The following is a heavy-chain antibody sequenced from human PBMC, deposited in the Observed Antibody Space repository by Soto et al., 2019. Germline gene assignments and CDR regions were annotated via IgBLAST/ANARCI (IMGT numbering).Heavy chain of an antibody. Sequence: QITLKESGPTLVKPTQTLTLTCTFSGFSLRTSGVGVGWIRQPPGKALEWLALLYWNDNKLYSPSLQSRLTLTKDPPKNPVGLNLTNLDPVDTAPYYRAHTPGYVDYDFYYFGMDGWGQGTPVTVSS. CDR1: GFSLRTSGVG. J-gene: IGHJ6*01. D-gene: IGHD4-17*01. CDR3: AHTPGYVDYDFYYFGMDG. V-gene: IGHV2-5*01. CDR2: LYWNDNK.